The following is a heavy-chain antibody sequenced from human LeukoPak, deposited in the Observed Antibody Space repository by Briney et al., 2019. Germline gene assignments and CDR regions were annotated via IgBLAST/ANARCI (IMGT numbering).Heavy chain of an antibody. CDR3: AGVSGTTGEVKFDP. D-gene: IGHD1-7*01. Sequence: PSETLSLTCTVSGGSISSYWSWIRQPAGKGLEWMGRIYGSGTTTYNPSLKSGVSMSIDTSKNQFSLKLMDVTPADDAVDYSAGVSGTTGEVKFDPWGQGTLVAVSS. J-gene: IGHJ5*02. CDR2: IYGSGTT. CDR1: GGSISSY. V-gene: IGHV4-4*07.